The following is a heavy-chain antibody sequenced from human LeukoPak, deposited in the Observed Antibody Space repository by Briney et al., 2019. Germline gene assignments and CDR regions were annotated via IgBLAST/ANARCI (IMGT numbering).Heavy chain of an antibody. D-gene: IGHD3-16*02. J-gene: IGHJ4*02. Sequence: GGSLRLSCAASGFTFSSYWMSWVRQAPGKGLEWVANIKQDGSEKYYVDSVKGRFTISRDNAKNSLYLQMISLRAEDTAVYYRARVGGRYSSLGYWGQGTLVTVSS. V-gene: IGHV3-7*01. CDR3: ARVGGRYSSLGY. CDR1: GFTFSSYW. CDR2: IKQDGSEK.